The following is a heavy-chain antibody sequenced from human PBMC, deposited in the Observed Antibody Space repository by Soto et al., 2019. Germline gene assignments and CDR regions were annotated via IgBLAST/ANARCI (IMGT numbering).Heavy chain of an antibody. J-gene: IGHJ4*02. V-gene: IGHV3-21*01. CDR2: ISSSSSYI. CDR3: AREPKPPGIAAAAVGY. CDR1: GFTFSSYS. Sequence: EVQLVESGGGLVKPGGSLRLSCAASGFTFSSYSMNWVRQAPGKGLEWVSSISSSSSYIYYADSVKGRFTISRDNAKNSLYLQMNSLRAEDTAVYYCAREPKPPGIAAAAVGYWGQGTLVTVSS. D-gene: IGHD6-13*01.